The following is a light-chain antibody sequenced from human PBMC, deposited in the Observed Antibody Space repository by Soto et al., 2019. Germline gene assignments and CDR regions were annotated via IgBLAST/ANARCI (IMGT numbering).Light chain of an antibody. V-gene: IGKV3-20*01. J-gene: IGKJ2*01. CDR3: QQYGGSPRYT. CDR1: QSISSYY. Sequence: EIVLTQSPDTLSLSPGERATLSCRASQSISSYYLNWYQQKGGQAPRLLIYGASTRATGIPDRFSGSGSGADFTLTISRLEPEDFAVYYCQQYGGSPRYTFGQGTKLEIK. CDR2: GAS.